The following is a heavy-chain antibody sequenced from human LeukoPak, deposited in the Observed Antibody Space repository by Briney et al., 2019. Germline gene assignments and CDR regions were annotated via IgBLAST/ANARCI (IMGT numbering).Heavy chain of an antibody. CDR2: ISGSGGST. Sequence: GGSLGLSCAASGFTFSNFAMSWLRQAPGKGLEWVSGISGSGGSTYSPDSVKGRFTISRDNSKNTVYLQLNSLRVEDTAIYYCAKAGPLANIILTAFDIWGQGTMVTVSS. D-gene: IGHD3-9*01. J-gene: IGHJ3*02. V-gene: IGHV3-23*01. CDR3: AKAGPLANIILTAFDI. CDR1: GFTFSNFA.